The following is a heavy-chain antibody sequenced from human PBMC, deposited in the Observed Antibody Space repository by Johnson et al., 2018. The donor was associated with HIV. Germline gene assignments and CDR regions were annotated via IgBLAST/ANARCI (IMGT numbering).Heavy chain of an antibody. CDR1: GFSFSDYY. J-gene: IGHJ3*02. D-gene: IGHD6-13*01. V-gene: IGHV3-11*04. Sequence: VQLVESGGGLVNPGGSLRLSCAASGFSFSDYYMSWIRQAPGKGLEWVSYISSSGSTIYYADSVKGRFTISRDNAKNSLYLQMGSLRAEDMAVYYCARGGISWFYDAFDIWGQGTMVTVST. CDR2: ISSSGSTI. CDR3: ARGGISWFYDAFDI.